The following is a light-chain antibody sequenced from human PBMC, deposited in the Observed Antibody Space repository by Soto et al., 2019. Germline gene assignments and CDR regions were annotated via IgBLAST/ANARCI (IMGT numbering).Light chain of an antibody. CDR3: QSYDSSLSGWV. CDR2: GND. J-gene: IGLJ3*02. V-gene: IGLV1-40*01. CDR1: SSNIGAGYD. Sequence: QSALTQPPSVSGAPGQWVTIACTGSSSNIGAGYDVHWYQQFQGTAPKLIIFGNDNRPSGVPDRFSGSKSATSASLAITGLQAEDEADYYCQSYDSSLSGWVFGGGTKVTVL.